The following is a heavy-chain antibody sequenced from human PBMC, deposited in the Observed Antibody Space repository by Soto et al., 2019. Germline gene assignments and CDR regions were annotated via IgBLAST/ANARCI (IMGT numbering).Heavy chain of an antibody. D-gene: IGHD4-17*01. V-gene: IGHV4-61*05. CDR1: GGSISSSSYY. J-gene: IGHJ4*02. Sequence: SETLSLTCTVSGGSISSSSYYWGWIRQPPGKGLEWIGYIYYSGSTNYNPSLKSRVTISVDTSKNQFSLKLSSVTAADTAVYYCARGNDYGDYYFDYWGQGTLVTVSS. CDR3: ARGNDYGDYYFDY. CDR2: IYYSGST.